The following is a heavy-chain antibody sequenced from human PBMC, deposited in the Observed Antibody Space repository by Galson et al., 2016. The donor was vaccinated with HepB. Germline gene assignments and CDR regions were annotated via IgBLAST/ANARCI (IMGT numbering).Heavy chain of an antibody. V-gene: IGHV4-39*01. CDR2: IQYSGNT. Sequence: SETLSLTCTVSGGSISSHPYYWGWVRQSPGKALEWIGSIQYSGNTYYNPALSSRVTIFIDTSKNQISLTLTSVTAADTALYSCATGIVVAGRMYYYYMDVWGKGTSVTVSS. CDR3: ATGIVVAGRMYYYYMDV. CDR1: GGSISSHPYY. D-gene: IGHD6-19*01. J-gene: IGHJ6*03.